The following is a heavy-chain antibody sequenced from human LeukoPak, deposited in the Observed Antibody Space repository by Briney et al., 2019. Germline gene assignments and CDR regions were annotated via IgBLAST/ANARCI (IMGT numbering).Heavy chain of an antibody. Sequence: ASVKVSCKASGYTFTGYYMHWVRQAPGQGLEWMGWINPNSGGTNFAQKFQGRVTLTRDTSISTAYMELTSLRSDDTAVYYCATTRVTTTRLDYWGQGTLVTVSS. J-gene: IGHJ4*02. D-gene: IGHD5-12*01. V-gene: IGHV1-2*02. CDR3: ATTRVTTTRLDY. CDR1: GYTFTGYY. CDR2: INPNSGGT.